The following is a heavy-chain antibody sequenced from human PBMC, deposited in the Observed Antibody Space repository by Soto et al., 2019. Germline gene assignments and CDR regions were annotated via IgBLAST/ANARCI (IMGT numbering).Heavy chain of an antibody. CDR2: INHSGST. J-gene: IGHJ3*02. V-gene: IGHV4-34*01. Sequence: SETLSLTCAVYGGSFSGYYWSWIRQPPGKGLEWIGEINHSGSTNYNPSLKSRVTISVDTSKNQFSLKLSSVTAADTAVYYCASPYYYDSSAFDIWGQGTMVTVSS. CDR3: ASPYYYDSSAFDI. CDR1: GGSFSGYY. D-gene: IGHD3-22*01.